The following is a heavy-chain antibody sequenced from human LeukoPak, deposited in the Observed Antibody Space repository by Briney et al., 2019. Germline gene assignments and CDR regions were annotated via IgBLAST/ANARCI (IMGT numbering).Heavy chain of an antibody. D-gene: IGHD2-8*02. CDR3: AREPQGLVLRGSWFDP. V-gene: IGHV4-31*03. J-gene: IGHJ5*02. Sequence: SSQTLSLTCTVSGGSISSGGYYWRWIRQHPGKGLEWIGYIYYSGSTYYNPSLKSRVTISVDTSKNQFSLKLSSVTAADTAVYYCAREPQGLVLRGSWFDPWGQGTLVTVSS. CDR1: GGSISSGGYY. CDR2: IYYSGST.